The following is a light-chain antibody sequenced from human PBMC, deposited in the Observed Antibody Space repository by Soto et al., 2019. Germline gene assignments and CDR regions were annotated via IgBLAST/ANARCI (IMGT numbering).Light chain of an antibody. CDR2: DVT. CDR3: SSYTSSSTLV. V-gene: IGLV2-14*03. Sequence: QSALTQPASVSGSLGQSITISCTGTTSDVGAYNYVSWYQQHPGKAPQLVIYDVTNRPSGVSNRFSGSKSGNTASLTISGLQAEDEADYYSSSYTSSSTLVFGGGTKVTVL. J-gene: IGLJ3*02. CDR1: TSDVGAYNY.